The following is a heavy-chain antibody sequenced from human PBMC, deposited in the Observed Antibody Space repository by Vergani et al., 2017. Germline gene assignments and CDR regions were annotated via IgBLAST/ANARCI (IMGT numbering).Heavy chain of an antibody. CDR3: ARDSLIDGYNQDYYYYGMDV. Sequence: EVQLVESGGGLIQPGGSLRLSCAASGFTVSSNYMSWVRQAPGKGLEWVSVIYSGGSTYYADSVKGRFTISRDNSKKTLYLQMNSLRAEDTAVYYCARDSLIDGYNQDYYYYGMDVWGQGTTVTVSS. D-gene: IGHD5-24*01. CDR1: GFTVSSNY. J-gene: IGHJ6*02. CDR2: IYSGGST. V-gene: IGHV3-53*01.